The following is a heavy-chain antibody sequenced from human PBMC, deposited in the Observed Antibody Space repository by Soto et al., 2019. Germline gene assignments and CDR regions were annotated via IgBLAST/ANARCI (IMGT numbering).Heavy chain of an antibody. Sequence: QVQLVQSGAEVRRTGSSVKVSCKASGGSFSYYAFSWVRQGPGQGLEWLGGIIPLFGTTKYAQTFQGRDTITADEPRKIVYMELSSLRSEDTAVYYCARSGEAYYDVLTGYYKGSWFDPWGQGTLVTVSS. CDR1: GGSFSYYA. J-gene: IGHJ5*02. V-gene: IGHV1-69*01. CDR3: ARSGEAYYDVLTGYYKGSWFDP. D-gene: IGHD3-9*01. CDR2: IIPLFGTT.